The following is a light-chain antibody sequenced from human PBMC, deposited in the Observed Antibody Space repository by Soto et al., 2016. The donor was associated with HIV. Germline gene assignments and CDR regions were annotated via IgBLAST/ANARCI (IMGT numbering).Light chain of an antibody. CDR2: AAS. CDR3: QQANSFPLT. CDR1: QGIGNW. V-gene: IGKV1-12*01. J-gene: IGKJ3*01. Sequence: DIQMTQSPSSVSASVGDRVTITCRASQGIGNWLAWYHQKPGKAPKLLISAASSLQSGVPSRFSGSGSGTDFSLTITTLQPEDFGSYYCQQANSFPLTFGPGTKVDIK.